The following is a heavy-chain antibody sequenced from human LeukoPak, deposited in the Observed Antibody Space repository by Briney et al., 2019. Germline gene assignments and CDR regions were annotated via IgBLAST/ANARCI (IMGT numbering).Heavy chain of an antibody. V-gene: IGHV4-38-2*02. CDR2: IYHSGST. Sequence: PSETLSLTCTVSGYSISSGYYWGWIRQPPGKGLEWIGSIYHSGSTYYNPSLKSRVTISVDTSKNQFSLKLSSVTAADTAVYYCATYYDSSGFLDAFDIWGQGTMVTVSS. D-gene: IGHD3-22*01. CDR1: GYSISSGYY. J-gene: IGHJ3*02. CDR3: ATYYDSSGFLDAFDI.